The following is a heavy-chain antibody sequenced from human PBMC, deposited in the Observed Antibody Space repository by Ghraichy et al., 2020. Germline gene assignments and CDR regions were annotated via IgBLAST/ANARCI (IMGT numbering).Heavy chain of an antibody. CDR1: GVSISTYY. CDR2: LYDSGST. V-gene: IGHV4-59*01. Sequence: SETLSLTCSVSGVSISTYYWTWIRQPPGKGLEWIGYLYDSGSTKYNPSLRSRVTISVDTSKNQLSLTLDSVTAADTAMYYCARDWGGSSSGGLGPWGQGTLVTVSS. J-gene: IGHJ5*02. D-gene: IGHD2-2*01. CDR3: ARDWGGSSSGGLGP.